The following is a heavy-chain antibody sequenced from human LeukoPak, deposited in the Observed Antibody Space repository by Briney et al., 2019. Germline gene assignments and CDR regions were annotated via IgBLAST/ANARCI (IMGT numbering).Heavy chain of an antibody. CDR1: GGSLSSYY. V-gene: IGHV4-59*01. CDR3: VRDMDYDILTGYHYGMDV. D-gene: IGHD3-9*01. J-gene: IGHJ6*04. CDR2: IYYSGST. Sequence: SETLSLTCTVSGGSLSSYYWSWIRQPPGKGLEWIGYIYYSGSTNYNPSLKSRVTISVDTSKNQFSLKLSSVTAADTAVYYCVRDMDYDILTGYHYGMDVWGKGTTVTVSS.